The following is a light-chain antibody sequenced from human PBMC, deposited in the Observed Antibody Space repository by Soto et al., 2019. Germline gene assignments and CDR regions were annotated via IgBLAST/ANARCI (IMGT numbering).Light chain of an antibody. J-gene: IGLJ2*01. Sequence: SYELTQPPSVSVAPGKTARITCGGNNIGSKSVHWYQQKAGQAPILAMYYDSDRPSGIPERFSGSNSGNTATLTISTVEAGDEADYYCQVWDISSTHVVFGGGTTRTVL. V-gene: IGLV3-21*04. CDR1: NIGSKS. CDR3: QVWDISSTHVV. CDR2: YDS.